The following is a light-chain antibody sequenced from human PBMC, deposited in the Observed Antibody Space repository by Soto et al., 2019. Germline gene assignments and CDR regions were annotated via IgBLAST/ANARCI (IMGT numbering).Light chain of an antibody. CDR2: TAS. V-gene: IGKV1-9*01. J-gene: IGKJ4*01. CDR3: LQLKRYPLT. Sequence: IQLTQSPSSLSASVGDRVAITCRASEGISPYLAWYQEKPGKVPKLLIDTASTLQNGVPSRFSGSGSGTDSTLTISSLQPEDFATYYCLQLKRYPLTFGGGTRVEIK. CDR1: EGISPY.